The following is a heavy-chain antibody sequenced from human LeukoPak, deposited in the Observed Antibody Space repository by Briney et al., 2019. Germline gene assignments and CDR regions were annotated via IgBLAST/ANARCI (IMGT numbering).Heavy chain of an antibody. CDR3: AKKSDRSWSDYFDS. Sequence: QPGGSLRLSCAASGFTVSNYAMSWVRQAPGKGLEWVSAISGGGDITFYADSVKGRFTISRDTSKNTLHLQMNSLRAEDTALYYCAKKSDRSWSDYFDSWGQGTLVTVSS. CDR1: GFTVSNYA. V-gene: IGHV3-23*01. J-gene: IGHJ4*02. CDR2: ISGGGDIT. D-gene: IGHD6-13*01.